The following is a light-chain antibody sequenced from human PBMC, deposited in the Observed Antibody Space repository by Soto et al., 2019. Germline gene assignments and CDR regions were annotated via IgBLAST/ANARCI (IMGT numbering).Light chain of an antibody. J-gene: IGLJ2*01. CDR2: DVS. CDR1: SSDLGSYDY. Sequence: QSALTQPASVSGSPGQSITISCTGTSSDLGSYDYVSWYQQHPGKVPKLMIYDVSNRPSGVSNRFSGSKSGNTASLTISGLQTEDEADYYCSSYTHSSTLFGGGTKLTVL. V-gene: IGLV2-14*01. CDR3: SSYTHSSTL.